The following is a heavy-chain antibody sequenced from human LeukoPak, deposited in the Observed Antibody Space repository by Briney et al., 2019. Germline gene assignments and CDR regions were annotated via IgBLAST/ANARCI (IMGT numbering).Heavy chain of an antibody. CDR2: IRYDGSNK. Sequence: GGSLRLSCAASGFTFSSYGMHWVRQAPGKGLEWVAFIRYDGSNKYYADSVKGRFTISRDNSKNTLYLQMNSLRAEDTAVYYCAKDLGCSNFYFDYWGQGTLVTVSS. CDR3: AKDLGCSNFYFDY. V-gene: IGHV3-30*02. J-gene: IGHJ4*02. D-gene: IGHD4-11*01. CDR1: GFTFSSYG.